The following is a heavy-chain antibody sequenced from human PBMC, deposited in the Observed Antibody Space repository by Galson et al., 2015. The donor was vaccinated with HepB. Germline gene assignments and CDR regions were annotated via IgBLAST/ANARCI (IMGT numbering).Heavy chain of an antibody. J-gene: IGHJ4*02. V-gene: IGHV3-33*01. CDR1: GMTFRHYG. D-gene: IGHD1-26*01. CDR3: ARDLRSSYLDF. Sequence: SLRLSCAASGMTFRHYGMHWVRQAPGKGLEWLAVVSYDGDQKKFAESVEGRFTNSRDNAKNTLFLQMNSLTVEDTATYYCARDLRSSYLDFWGQGTLVSVSS. CDR2: VSYDGDQK.